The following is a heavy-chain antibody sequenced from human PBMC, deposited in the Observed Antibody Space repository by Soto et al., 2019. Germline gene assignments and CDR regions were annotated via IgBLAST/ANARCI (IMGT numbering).Heavy chain of an antibody. CDR1: GGSFSGYY. CDR3: ARGGPWFWCGPRIYYGMDV. D-gene: IGHD3-3*01. Sequence: SETLSLTCAVYGGSFSGYYWSWIRQPPGKGLEWIGEINHSGSTNYNPSLKSRVTISVDTSKNQFSLKLSSVTAADTAVYYCARGGPWFWCGPRIYYGMDVWGQGTTVTVSS. CDR2: INHSGST. J-gene: IGHJ6*02. V-gene: IGHV4-34*01.